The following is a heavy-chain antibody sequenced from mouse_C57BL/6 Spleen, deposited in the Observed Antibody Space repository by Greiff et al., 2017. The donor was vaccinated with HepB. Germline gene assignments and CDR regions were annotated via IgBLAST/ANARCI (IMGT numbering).Heavy chain of an antibody. D-gene: IGHD4-1*01. CDR3: AREGGLGRGYFDY. V-gene: IGHV5-16*01. J-gene: IGHJ2*01. Sequence: EVHLVESEGGLVQPGSSMKLSCTASGFTFSDYYMAWVRQVPEKGLEWVANINYDGSSTYYLDSLKSRFIISRDNAKNILYLQMSSLKSEDTATYYCAREGGLGRGYFDYWGQGTTLTVSS. CDR2: INYDGSST. CDR1: GFTFSDYY.